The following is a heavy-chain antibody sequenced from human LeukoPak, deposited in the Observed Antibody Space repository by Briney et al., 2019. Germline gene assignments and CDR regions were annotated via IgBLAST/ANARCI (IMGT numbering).Heavy chain of an antibody. CDR3: ALGDILTGYWAEYFVY. J-gene: IGHJ4*02. D-gene: IGHD3-9*01. CDR2: VYGYNGNT. V-gene: IGHV1-18*01. Sequence: ASVTISCKTSGYTFTTYGLTWVRQAPGQGLEWMGWVYGYNGNTKYAPKFQDRVTMTTDTSTRSAYMELKNLRSDDTAVYYCALGDILTGYWAEYFVYWGQGTLVAVSS. CDR1: GYTFTTYG.